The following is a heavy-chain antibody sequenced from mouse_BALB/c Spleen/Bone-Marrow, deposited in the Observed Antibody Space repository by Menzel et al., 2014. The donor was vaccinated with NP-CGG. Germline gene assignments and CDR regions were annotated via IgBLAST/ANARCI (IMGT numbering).Heavy chain of an antibody. CDR2: LYPGDGDT. V-gene: IGHV1-87*01. Sequence: VQLQQSGAELARPGASVKLSCKASGYTFTSYWMQWVKQRPGQGLEWIGALYPGDGDTRYTQKFKGKATLTADKSSSTAHMQPSSLASEDSAVYYCARRDYGIRENYYAMDYWGQGTSVTVSS. D-gene: IGHD1-2*01. CDR3: ARRDYGIRENYYAMDY. J-gene: IGHJ4*01. CDR1: GYTFTSYW.